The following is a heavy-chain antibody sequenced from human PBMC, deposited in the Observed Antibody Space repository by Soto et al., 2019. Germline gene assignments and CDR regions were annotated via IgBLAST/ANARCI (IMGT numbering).Heavy chain of an antibody. CDR2: INHSGST. CDR1: GGSFSGYY. CDR3: ARAAYSYGSNAFDY. V-gene: IGHV4-34*01. Sequence: PSETLSLTCAVYGGSFSGYYWTWIRQPPGTGLEWIGEINHSGSTNYNPSLKSRVTISVDTSKNQFSLKLISVTAADTAVYYCARAAYSYGSNAFDYWGQGTLVTVSS. D-gene: IGHD5-18*01. J-gene: IGHJ4*02.